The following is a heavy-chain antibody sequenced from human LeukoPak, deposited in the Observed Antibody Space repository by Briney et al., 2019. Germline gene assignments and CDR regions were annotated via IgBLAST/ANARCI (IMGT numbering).Heavy chain of an antibody. J-gene: IGHJ6*02. CDR3: ARDGGSGWHRRYYYYGMDV. D-gene: IGHD6-19*01. CDR2: INPSGGST. V-gene: IGHV1-46*01. Sequence: ASVKVSCKASGYTFTSYYMHWVRQAPGQRLEWMGIINPSGGSTSYAQKFQGRVTMTRDTSTSTVYMELSSLRSEDTAVYYCARDGGSGWHRRYYYYGMDVWGQGTTVTVSS. CDR1: GYTFTSYY.